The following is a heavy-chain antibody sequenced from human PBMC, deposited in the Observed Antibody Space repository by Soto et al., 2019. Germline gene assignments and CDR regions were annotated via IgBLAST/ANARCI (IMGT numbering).Heavy chain of an antibody. J-gene: IGHJ4*02. CDR3: ARESEDLTSNFDY. V-gene: IGHV3-21*06. CDR2: ISSTTNYI. CDR1: GFTFTRYS. Sequence: EVQLVESGGGLVKPGGSLRLYCAASGFTFTRYSMTWVRQAPGKGLGWVSSISSTTNYIYYGDSMKGRFTISRDNAKNSLYLEMNSLRAEDTAVYYCARESEDLTSNFDYWGQGTLVTVSS.